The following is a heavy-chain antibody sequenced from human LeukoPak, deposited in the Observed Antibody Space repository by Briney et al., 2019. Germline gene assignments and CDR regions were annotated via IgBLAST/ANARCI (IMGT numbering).Heavy chain of an antibody. J-gene: IGHJ3*02. Sequence: AGSLRLSCAASGFTFSSYGMHWVRQAPGKGLEWVAVIWYDGSNKYYADSVKGRFTISRDNSKNTLYLQMNSLRAEDTAVYYCARDHRTGWVVDAFDIWGQGTMVTVSS. CDR2: IWYDGSNK. D-gene: IGHD3/OR15-3a*01. CDR3: ARDHRTGWVVDAFDI. V-gene: IGHV3-33*01. CDR1: GFTFSSYG.